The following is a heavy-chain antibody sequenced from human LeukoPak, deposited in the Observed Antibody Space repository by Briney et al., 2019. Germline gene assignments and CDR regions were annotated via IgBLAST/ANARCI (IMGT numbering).Heavy chain of an antibody. CDR2: INHSGST. D-gene: IGHD5-18*01. Sequence: PSETLSLTCAVYGGSFSGYYWSWIRQPPGKGLEWIGEINHSGSTNYNPSLKSRVTISVDTSKNQFSLKLSSVTAADTVVYPCARAVGYSYGMNDYWGQETLVTVSS. CDR3: ARAVGYSYGMNDY. V-gene: IGHV4-34*01. J-gene: IGHJ4*02. CDR1: GGSFSGYY.